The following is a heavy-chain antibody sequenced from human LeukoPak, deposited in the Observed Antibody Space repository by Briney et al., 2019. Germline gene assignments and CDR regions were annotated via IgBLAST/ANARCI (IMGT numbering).Heavy chain of an antibody. CDR2: IYYSGSA. D-gene: IGHD5-12*01. Sequence: KPSQTLSLTCTVSGGSITSGGHYWSWIRQHPGKGLEWIGYIYYSGSAYYNPSLKSRFTISVDTSKNQFSLKVSSVTAADTAVYYRARSAESGYADFDYWGQGTLVTVSS. J-gene: IGHJ4*02. V-gene: IGHV4-31*03. CDR3: ARSAESGYADFDY. CDR1: GGSITSGGHY.